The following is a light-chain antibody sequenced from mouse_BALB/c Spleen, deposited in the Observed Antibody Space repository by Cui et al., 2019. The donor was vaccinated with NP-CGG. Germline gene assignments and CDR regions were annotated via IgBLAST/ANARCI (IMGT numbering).Light chain of an antibody. Sequence: QAVVTQESALTKPPGETVTLTCRSSTGAVTTSNYANWVQEKPDHLFTGLIGGTNNRVPGVPARFSGSLIGDKAALTITGAQTEDEAIYFCALWYSNHWVFGGGTKLTVL. V-gene: IGLV1*01. CDR2: GTN. CDR3: ALWYSNHWV. J-gene: IGLJ1*01. CDR1: TGAVTTSNY.